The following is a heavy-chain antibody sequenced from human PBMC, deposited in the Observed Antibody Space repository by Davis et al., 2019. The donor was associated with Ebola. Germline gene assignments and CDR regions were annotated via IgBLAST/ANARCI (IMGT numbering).Heavy chain of an antibody. CDR3: AKDNRNIWSEV. J-gene: IGHJ3*01. Sequence: GGSLRLSCSASGVIFSTYVMSWVRQAPGKGLEWVSTYGTSADTYYADSVKGRFTISRDNSKNTLYLQMNGLRVEDTAIYYCAKDNRNIWSEVWGQGTMVTVSS. V-gene: IGHV3-23*01. CDR1: GVIFSTYV. CDR2: GTSADT. D-gene: IGHD2/OR15-2a*01.